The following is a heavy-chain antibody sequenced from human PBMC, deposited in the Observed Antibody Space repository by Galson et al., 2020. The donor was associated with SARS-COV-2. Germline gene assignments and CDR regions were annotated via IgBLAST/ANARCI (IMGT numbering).Heavy chain of an antibody. D-gene: IGHD1-26*01. CDR1: GGSNSSSSYY. V-gene: IGHV4-39*01. Sequence: SETLSLTCTVSGGSNSSSSYYWGWIRQPPGKGLEWIGSIYYSGSTSYNPSLKRRVTISVDTSKNQFSLKLSSVTAADTAVYYCARQGVGWELLLLLTHDAFDIWGQGTMVTVSS. CDR3: ARQGVGWELLLLLTHDAFDI. J-gene: IGHJ3*02. CDR2: IYYSGST.